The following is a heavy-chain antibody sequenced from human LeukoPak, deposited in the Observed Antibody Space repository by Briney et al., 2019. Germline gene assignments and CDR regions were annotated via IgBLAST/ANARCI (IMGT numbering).Heavy chain of an antibody. CDR3: AKDLDIVIVPASWFDP. CDR2: ISSTSSYL. V-gene: IGHV3-21*01. CDR1: GFTVSSNY. Sequence: PGGSLRLSCADSGFTVSSNYMRWVRQTPGKGLEWVSSISSTSSYLFYADSVKGRFTISRDNAKNSLYLQMNSLRAEDTAVYYCAKDLDIVIVPASWFDPWGQGTLVTVSS. D-gene: IGHD2-2*03. J-gene: IGHJ5*02.